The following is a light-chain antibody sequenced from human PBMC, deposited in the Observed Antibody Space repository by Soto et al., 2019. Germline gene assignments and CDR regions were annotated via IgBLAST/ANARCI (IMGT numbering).Light chain of an antibody. CDR3: QQRTDWPMT. CDR2: GAS. V-gene: IGKV3-11*01. J-gene: IGKJ5*01. Sequence: IVLTQSPATLSLSPGDRATLSCRASQSVSSYLACYQQSPGQAPRLLNYGASNRATGIPARFSGSGSGTDFTLTISRLVDEDFAVYYCQQRTDWPMTFGQGTRLEIK. CDR1: QSVSSY.